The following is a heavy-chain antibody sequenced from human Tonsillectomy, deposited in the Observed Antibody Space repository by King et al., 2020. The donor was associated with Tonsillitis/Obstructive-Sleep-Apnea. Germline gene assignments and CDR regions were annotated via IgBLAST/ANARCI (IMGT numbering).Heavy chain of an antibody. J-gene: IGHJ4*02. CDR1: GGSISSYY. Sequence: VQLQESGPGLVKPSETLSLTCTVSGGSISSYYWSWIRQPPGKGLEWIGYIYYSGSTNYNPSRKSRVTISVDTSKNQFSLKLSSVTAADTAVYYCARGPPRAPYLYYFDYWGQGTLVTVSS. D-gene: IGHD2/OR15-2a*01. CDR3: ARGPPRAPYLYYFDY. CDR2: IYYSGST. V-gene: IGHV4-59*01.